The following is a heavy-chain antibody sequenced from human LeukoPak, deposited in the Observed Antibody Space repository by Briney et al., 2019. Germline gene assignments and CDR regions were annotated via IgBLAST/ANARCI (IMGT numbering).Heavy chain of an antibody. J-gene: IGHJ4*02. CDR3: AKGPTIFGVVIIRSPYYFDY. CDR1: GFTFSSYA. CDR2: ISGSGGST. Sequence: PGGSLRLSCAASGFTFSSYAVSWVRQAPGKGLEWVSAISGSGGSTYYADSVKGRFTISRDNSKNTLYLQMNSLRAEDTAVYYCAKGPTIFGVVIIRSPYYFDYWGQGTLVTVSP. D-gene: IGHD3-3*01. V-gene: IGHV3-23*01.